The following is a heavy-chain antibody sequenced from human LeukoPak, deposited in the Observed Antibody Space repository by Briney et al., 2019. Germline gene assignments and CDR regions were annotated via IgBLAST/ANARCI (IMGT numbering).Heavy chain of an antibody. V-gene: IGHV4-4*07. Sequence: SETLSLTCTVSGGSISSYYWTWIRQPAGKGLEWIGRIYTTGSTNYNPSLNSRVTMSVDTSKNQFSLKLSSVTAADTAVYYCARVSTLTMVRGVIPYYYYYGMDVWGQGTTVTVSS. D-gene: IGHD3-10*01. CDR1: GGSISSYY. J-gene: IGHJ6*02. CDR2: IYTTGST. CDR3: ARVSTLTMVRGVIPYYYYYGMDV.